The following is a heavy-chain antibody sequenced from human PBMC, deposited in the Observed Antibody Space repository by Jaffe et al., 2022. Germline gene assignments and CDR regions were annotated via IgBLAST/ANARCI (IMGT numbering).Heavy chain of an antibody. CDR2: IKQDGSEK. V-gene: IGHV3-7*05. D-gene: IGHD2-15*01. J-gene: IGHJ4*02. CDR3: ARDQGLDIVVAAFDY. CDR1: GFTFSSYW. Sequence: EVQLVESGGGLVQPGGSLRLSCAASGFTFSSYWMSWVRQAPGKGLEWVANIKQDGSEKYYVDSVKGRFTISRDNAKNSLYLQMNSLRAEDTAVYYCARDQGLDIVVAAFDYWGQGTLVTVSS.